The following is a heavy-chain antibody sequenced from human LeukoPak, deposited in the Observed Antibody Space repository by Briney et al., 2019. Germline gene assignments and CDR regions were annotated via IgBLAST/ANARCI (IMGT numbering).Heavy chain of an antibody. J-gene: IGHJ5*02. CDR3: ARVLVVQAAIGGWFDP. Sequence: ASVKVSCKASGYTFTGYYMHWVRQAPGQGLEWMGWINPNSGGTNYAQKFQGRVTMTRDTSISTAYMALSRLRADATAVYYCARVLVVQAAIGGWFDPWGQGTLVTVSS. D-gene: IGHD2-2*01. V-gene: IGHV1-2*02. CDR2: INPNSGGT. CDR1: GYTFTGYY.